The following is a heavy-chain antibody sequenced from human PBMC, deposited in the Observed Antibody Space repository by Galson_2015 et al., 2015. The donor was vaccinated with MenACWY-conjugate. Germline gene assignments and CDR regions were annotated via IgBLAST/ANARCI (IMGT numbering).Heavy chain of an antibody. CDR3: ARDNNRSFDS. CDR2: IKADGSFS. J-gene: IGHJ4*02. D-gene: IGHD1-14*01. CDR1: GFTFNNYW. V-gene: IGHV3-74*01. Sequence: SLRLSCATSGFTFNNYWMHWVRQPPGKGLEWISYIKADGSFSNYADSVKGRFTISTDNAKNMVYLQMDGLGDEDTAVYFCARDNNRSFDSWGQGTLDTVSS.